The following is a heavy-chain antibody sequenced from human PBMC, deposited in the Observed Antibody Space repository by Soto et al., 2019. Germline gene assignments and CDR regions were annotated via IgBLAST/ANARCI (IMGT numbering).Heavy chain of an antibody. CDR3: ARVERGTATTVVDAFDI. CDR2: MSHSGGT. D-gene: IGHD1-1*01. CDR1: GGSVNSGNYY. V-gene: IGHV4-34*01. Sequence: QVQLQQWGAGLLKPSETLSLTCAVYGGSVNSGNYYWSWIRQPPGKGLEWIGEMSHSGGTHFNPSLKSRVTISVDTSKNPFSLKMSSVTAADTALYYCARVERGTATTVVDAFDIWGPWTLVTVSS. J-gene: IGHJ3*02.